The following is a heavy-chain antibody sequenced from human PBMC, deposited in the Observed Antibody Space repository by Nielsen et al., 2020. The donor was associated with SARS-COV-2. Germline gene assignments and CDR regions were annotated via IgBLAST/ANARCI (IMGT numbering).Heavy chain of an antibody. J-gene: IGHJ4*02. CDR3: AKDSTDAIRPRSSTAFDC. CDR2: ISHAGSKI. CDR1: GFTFSSYG. Sequence: GESLNISCEASGFTFSSYGLHWVRQAPGKGLEWVAVISHAGSKIQYADSVDGRFTVSRDNSRNTLYLQMDSLRVEDTAVYFCAKDSTDAIRPRSSTAFDCWGQGTLVTVSS. V-gene: IGHV3-30*18. D-gene: IGHD2-8*01.